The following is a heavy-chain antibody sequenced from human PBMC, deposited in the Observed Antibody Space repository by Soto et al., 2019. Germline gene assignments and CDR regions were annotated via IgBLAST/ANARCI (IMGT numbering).Heavy chain of an antibody. V-gene: IGHV3-15*01. CDR1: GFTFSSYA. J-gene: IGHJ4*02. D-gene: IGHD1-1*01. CDR2: IKSNSDGGTT. Sequence: EVQLLESGGGLVQPGGSLRLSCAASGFTFSSYAMTWVRQAPGKGLEWVGRIKSNSDGGTTYYAAPVEGRFTISRDDSTNTVFLQMNSLRTEDTAVYYCTTTGTIDYWGQGTLVTVSS. CDR3: TTTGTIDY.